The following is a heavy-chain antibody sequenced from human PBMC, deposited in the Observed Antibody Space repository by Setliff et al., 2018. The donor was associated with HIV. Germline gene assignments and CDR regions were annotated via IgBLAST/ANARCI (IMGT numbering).Heavy chain of an antibody. CDR2: IKTDGSEK. CDR3: ARDPLPDFRAAGTSFFDY. V-gene: IGHV3-7*01. D-gene: IGHD6-13*01. CDR1: GFTFSSYW. Sequence: LRLACAASGFTFSSYWMSWVRQAPGKGPGWVANIKTDGSEKFDVDSVKGRFTISRDNAKNSLYLQMNSLRCEDTAVYYCARDPLPDFRAAGTSFFDYWGQGTLVTVSS. J-gene: IGHJ4*02.